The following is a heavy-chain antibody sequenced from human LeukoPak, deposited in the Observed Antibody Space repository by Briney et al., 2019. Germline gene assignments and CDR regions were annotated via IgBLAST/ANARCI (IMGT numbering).Heavy chain of an antibody. J-gene: IGHJ4*02. CDR2: INPNSGGT. Sequence: ASVKVSCKASGYTFTGYYMHWVRQAPGQGLEWTGRINPNSGGTNYAQKFQGRVTMTRDTSISTAYMELSRLRSDDTAVYYCARLYGSGSYYNFHYFDYWGQGTLVTVSS. CDR1: GYTFTGYY. D-gene: IGHD3-10*01. V-gene: IGHV1-2*06. CDR3: ARLYGSGSYYNFHYFDY.